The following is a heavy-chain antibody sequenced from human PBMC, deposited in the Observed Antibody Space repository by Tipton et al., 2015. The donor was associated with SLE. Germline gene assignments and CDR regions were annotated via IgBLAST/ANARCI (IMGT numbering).Heavy chain of an antibody. J-gene: IGHJ4*02. D-gene: IGHD6-13*01. V-gene: IGHV3-33*01. CDR2: IWYDGSNQ. Sequence: RSLRLSCAASGFTFSNFGFHWVRQAPGKGLEWVALIWYDGSNQNYADSVKGRFTISRDNSKNTLYLQMNSLRAEDTAVYYCAMRKGTAGSVSYFDYWGQGMLVTVSS. CDR3: AMRKGTAGSVSYFDY. CDR1: GFTFSNFG.